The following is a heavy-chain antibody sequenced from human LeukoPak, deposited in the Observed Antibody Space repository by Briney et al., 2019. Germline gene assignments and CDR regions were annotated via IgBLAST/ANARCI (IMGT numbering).Heavy chain of an antibody. CDR3: AKDGYYDFWSGTDAFDI. Sequence: GGSLRLSCAASGFTFSSYGMHWVRQAPGKGLEWVAVIWYDGSNKYYADSVKGRFTISRDNSKNTLYLQMNSLRAGDTAVYYCAKDGYYDFWSGTDAFDIWGQGTMVTVSS. J-gene: IGHJ3*02. V-gene: IGHV3-33*06. CDR2: IWYDGSNK. D-gene: IGHD3-3*01. CDR1: GFTFSSYG.